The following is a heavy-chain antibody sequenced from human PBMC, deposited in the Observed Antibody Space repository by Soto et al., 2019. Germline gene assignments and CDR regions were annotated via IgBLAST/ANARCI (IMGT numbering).Heavy chain of an antibody. CDR3: AKRAYCGGDCFAFDV. D-gene: IGHD2-21*02. V-gene: IGHV1-69*01. Sequence: QVPLVQSGAEVKKPGSSVRVSCKASGGITWVRQAPGHGLEWMGGFMPLFGTADYAQRFQGRVTITADELTTTSYMELRSLRSEDTAVYYCAKRAYCGGDCFAFDVWGQGTSVTVSS. CDR1: GG. CDR2: FMPLFGTA. J-gene: IGHJ3*01.